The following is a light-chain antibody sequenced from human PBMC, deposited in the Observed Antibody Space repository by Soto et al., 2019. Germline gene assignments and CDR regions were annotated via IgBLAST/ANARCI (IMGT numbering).Light chain of an antibody. CDR1: SSDVGSYKY. Sequence: QSALTQLASVSGSPGQSITISCTGTSSDVGSYKYVSWYQQHPGKAPKLMTYEVSKRPSGVSNRFSGSKSGNTASLTISGLQAEDEADYYCCSYVGGSTLVFGGGTKLTVL. V-gene: IGLV2-23*02. J-gene: IGLJ2*01. CDR2: EVS. CDR3: CSYVGGSTLV.